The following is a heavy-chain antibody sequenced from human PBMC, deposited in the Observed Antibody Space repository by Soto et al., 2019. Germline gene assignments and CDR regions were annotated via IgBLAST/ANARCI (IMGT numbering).Heavy chain of an antibody. CDR1: GFNFDNYW. V-gene: IGHV3-7*01. J-gene: IGHJ4*02. Sequence: PGGSLRLSCAASGFNFDNYWLAWVRQASGKGLEWVANIKQDGSDKNYVDSVKGRFTISRDNAKNSLYLQMSSLRAEDSAVYSCARDTTGILDYWGQGTLVTVSS. CDR3: ARDTTGILDY. CDR2: IKQDGSDK. D-gene: IGHD1-1*01.